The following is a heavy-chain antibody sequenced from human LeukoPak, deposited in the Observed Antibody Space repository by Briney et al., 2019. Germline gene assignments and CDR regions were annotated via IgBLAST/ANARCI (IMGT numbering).Heavy chain of an antibody. D-gene: IGHD6-19*01. J-gene: IGHJ4*02. CDR1: GFTFSSYW. CDR2: INTDGSSI. V-gene: IGHV3-74*01. CDR3: ARDQGWNYFDF. Sequence: GGSLRLSCAASGFTFSSYWMHWVRQVPGKGLVWVSHINTDGSSISYADSVKGRFTISRDNAKNTLYLQMNSLRAEDTAVYYCARDQGWNYFDFWGQGTLVTVSS.